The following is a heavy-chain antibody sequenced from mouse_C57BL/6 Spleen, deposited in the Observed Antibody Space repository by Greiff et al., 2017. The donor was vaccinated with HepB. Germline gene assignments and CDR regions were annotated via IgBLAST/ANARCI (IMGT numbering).Heavy chain of an antibody. CDR2: IYPRDGST. V-gene: IGHV1-78*01. CDR1: GYTFTDHT. CDR3: ASPYFYAMDS. J-gene: IGHJ4*01. D-gene: IGHD1-1*01. Sequence: QVQLKQSDAELVKPGASVKISCKVSGYTFTDHTIHWMKQRPEQGLEWIGYIYPRDGSTKYNEKFKGKATLTADKSSSTAYMELHSLTSVASAVYFFASPYFYAMDSWGQGTSVTASS.